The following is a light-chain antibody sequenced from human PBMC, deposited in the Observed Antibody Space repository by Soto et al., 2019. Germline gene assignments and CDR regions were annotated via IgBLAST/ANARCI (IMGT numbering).Light chain of an antibody. CDR1: QSISSY. J-gene: IGKJ4*01. CDR3: QQQSNWPLT. CDR2: DAS. Sequence: EVVMTQSPATLSVSLGARATLSCRASQSISSYLAWYKQRPGQAPRLLIYDASYRATGIPARVSGSWSGKDVTFTISSLEPEEGAVDYCQQQSNWPLTFGGGTKVDIK. V-gene: IGKV3-11*01.